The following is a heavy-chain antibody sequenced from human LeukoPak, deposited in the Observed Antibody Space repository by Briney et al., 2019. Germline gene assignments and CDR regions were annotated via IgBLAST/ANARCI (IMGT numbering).Heavy chain of an antibody. D-gene: IGHD3-10*01. CDR2: INPTSGGT. CDR3: ARGGVMVRGVIGNWFDP. Sequence: ASVKVSCKASGYTFTGYYMHWVRQAPGQGLEWMGWINPTSGGTNYAQKFQGRVTMTRDTSISTAYMELSRLRSDDTAVYYCARGGVMVRGVIGNWFDPWGQGTLVTVSS. J-gene: IGHJ5*02. CDR1: GYTFTGYY. V-gene: IGHV1-2*02.